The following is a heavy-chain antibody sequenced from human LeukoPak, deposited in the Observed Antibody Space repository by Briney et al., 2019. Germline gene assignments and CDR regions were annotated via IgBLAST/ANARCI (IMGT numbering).Heavy chain of an antibody. V-gene: IGHV4-34*01. CDR1: GGSFSGYY. CDR3: ARAVRGITFGGIIVKVYYFDY. J-gene: IGHJ4*02. D-gene: IGHD3-16*02. CDR2: INHSGST. Sequence: SETLSLTCAVYGGSFSGYYWSWIRQPPGKGLEWIGEINHSGSTNYNPSLKSRVTISVDTSKNQFSLKLSSVTAADTAVYYCARAVRGITFGGIIVKVYYFDYWGQGTLVTVSS.